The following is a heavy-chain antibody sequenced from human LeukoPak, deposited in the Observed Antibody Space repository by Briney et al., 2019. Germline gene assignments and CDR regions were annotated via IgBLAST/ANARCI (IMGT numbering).Heavy chain of an antibody. V-gene: IGHV3-13*01. J-gene: IGHJ4*02. CDR1: GFTFSSYD. CDR3: AALGGSIY. CDR2: MGTAGDT. D-gene: IGHD1-26*01. Sequence: GGSPRLSCAASGFTFSSYDAHWVRQATGRGLEWVSAMGTAGDTYYAGSVKGRFTISREDAKNSFYLQMNSLRAGDTAVYYCAALGGSIYWGQGTVVTVSS.